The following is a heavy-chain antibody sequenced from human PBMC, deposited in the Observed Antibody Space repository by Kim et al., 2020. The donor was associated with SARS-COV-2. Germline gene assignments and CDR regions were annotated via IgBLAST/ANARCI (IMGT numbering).Heavy chain of an antibody. J-gene: IGHJ2*01. CDR1: GFSFSNYG. V-gene: IGHV3-30*03. CDR2: VASHGRVQ. CDR3: AREARSEARYHDL. Sequence: GGSLRLSCVASGFSFSNYGMHWVRQAPGKGLEWVAVVASHGRVQVYESPVKGRFTTSRDNSKNTLYPQTASLRSEDTAVYYCAREARSEARYHDLWGPG. D-gene: IGHD6-6*01.